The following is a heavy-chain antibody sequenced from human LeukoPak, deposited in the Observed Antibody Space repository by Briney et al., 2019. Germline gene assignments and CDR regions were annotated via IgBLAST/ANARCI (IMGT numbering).Heavy chain of an antibody. CDR3: ARDGGCSYGLEYMDV. V-gene: IGHV3-21*01. CDR1: GFTFSSYS. CDR2: ISSSSSYI. Sequence: GGSLRLSCAASGFTFSSYSMNWVRQAPGKGLEWVSSISSSSSYIYYADSVKGRFTISRDNAKNSLYLQMNSLRAEDTAVYYCARDGGCSYGLEYMDVWGKGTTVTVSS. D-gene: IGHD5-18*01. J-gene: IGHJ6*03.